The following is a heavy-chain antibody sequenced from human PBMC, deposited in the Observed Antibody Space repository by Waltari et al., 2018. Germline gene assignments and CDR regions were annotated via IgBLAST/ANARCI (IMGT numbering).Heavy chain of an antibody. CDR2: VKEDGSEK. CDR3: ARGRVDFAY. CDR1: GFAFSTYW. Sequence: EVQLVESGGNLVQPGGSLRLSCAASGFAFSTYWMSGVRQAPGKGLEWVANVKEDGSEKYYVDSVKGRFTISRDNAKNSLYLQMNSLRAEDTAVYFCARGRVDFAYWGQGTLVTVSS. V-gene: IGHV3-7*01. J-gene: IGHJ4*02.